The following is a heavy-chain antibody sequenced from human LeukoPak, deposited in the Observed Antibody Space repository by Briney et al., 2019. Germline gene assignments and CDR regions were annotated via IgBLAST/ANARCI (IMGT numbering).Heavy chain of an antibody. CDR3: ARPLYNSWDWFDP. D-gene: IGHD6-6*01. J-gene: IGHJ5*02. CDR1: GGSISNYFYY. Sequence: SESLTLTCTVSGGSISNYFYYWAWIRQPPGKGLVWIVSIYFNGGCTYSNPCLKIRATIYIDTSKNQLSLNMRTVTAADTVFYYAARPLYNSWDWFDPWGQGTLVTVSS. CDR2: IYFNGGCT. V-gene: IGHV4-39*01.